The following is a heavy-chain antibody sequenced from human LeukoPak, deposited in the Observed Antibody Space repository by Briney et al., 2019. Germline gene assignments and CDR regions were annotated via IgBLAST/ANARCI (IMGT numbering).Heavy chain of an antibody. CDR3: VKELNSQRPFDS. D-gene: IGHD1-1*01. Sequence: GGSLRLSCTASGFTFSSHAMHWVRQAPNKGLGWVAFIQYDGTIEFYADSVQGRFTISRDNSLDTLSLQMYSLRAEDTAVYYCVKELNSQRPFDSWGQGALVTVSS. V-gene: IGHV3-30*02. J-gene: IGHJ4*02. CDR2: IQYDGTIE. CDR1: GFTFSSHA.